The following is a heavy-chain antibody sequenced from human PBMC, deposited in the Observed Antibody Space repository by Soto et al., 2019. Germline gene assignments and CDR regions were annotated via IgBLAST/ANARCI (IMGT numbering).Heavy chain of an antibody. CDR3: ARGVGDSYYFDY. CDR2: ISAYNGNT. J-gene: IGHJ4*02. V-gene: IGHV1-18*03. D-gene: IGHD1-26*01. CDR1: GYTFTSYG. Sequence: QVQLVQSGAEVKKPGASVKVSCKASGYTFTSYGISWVRQAPGQGLEWMGWISAYNGNTNYAQMLQGRVTMTTDTTTSTANMELRSMGYDDMTVYYCARGVGDSYYFDYWGQGTLVSVSS.